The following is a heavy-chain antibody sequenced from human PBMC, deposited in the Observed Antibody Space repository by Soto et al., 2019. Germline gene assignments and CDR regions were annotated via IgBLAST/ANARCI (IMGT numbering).Heavy chain of an antibody. CDR1: GFTFSSYS. V-gene: IGHV3-21*01. Sequence: GGSLRLSCAASGFTFSSYSMNWVRQAPGKGLEWVSSISSSSSYIYYADSVKGRFTISRDNAKNSLYLQMNSLRAEDTAVYYCARDPSSDKAAEYFDYWGQGTQVTVSS. D-gene: IGHD6-25*01. J-gene: IGHJ4*02. CDR2: ISSSSSYI. CDR3: ARDPSSDKAAEYFDY.